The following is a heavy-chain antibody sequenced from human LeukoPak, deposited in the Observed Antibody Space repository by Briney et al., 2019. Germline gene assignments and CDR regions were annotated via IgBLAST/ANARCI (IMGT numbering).Heavy chain of an antibody. CDR2: IYPGDSDT. Sequence: GESLQISCKGSGYSFTSYWIGWVRQLPGKGLEWMGIIYPGDSDTRYSPSFQGQVTISADKSISTAYLQWSSLKASDTAMYYCARYLYSSSWYPYYFDYWGQGTLVTVSS. D-gene: IGHD6-13*01. J-gene: IGHJ4*02. CDR1: GYSFTSYW. CDR3: ARYLYSSSWYPYYFDY. V-gene: IGHV5-51*01.